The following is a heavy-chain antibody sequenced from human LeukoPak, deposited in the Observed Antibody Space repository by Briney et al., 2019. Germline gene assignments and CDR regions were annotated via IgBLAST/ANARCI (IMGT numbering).Heavy chain of an antibody. CDR2: ISSSGSYI. CDR3: ARRDVYNVLDY. CDR1: GFPFSSYG. V-gene: IGHV3-21*01. J-gene: IGHJ4*02. D-gene: IGHD5-24*01. Sequence: PGGSLRLSCAASGFPFSSYGMNWVRQAPGKGLEWVSSISSSGSYIYHADSVKGRFTISRDNAKNSLFLQMNSLRAEDTAVYYCARRDVYNVLDYWGQGTLVTVSS.